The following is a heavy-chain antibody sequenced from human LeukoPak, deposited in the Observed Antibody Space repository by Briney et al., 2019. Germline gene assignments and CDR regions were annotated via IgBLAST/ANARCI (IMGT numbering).Heavy chain of an antibody. Sequence: PGGSLKLSCAASGFTFSGSAMHWVRQASGKGLEWVGRIRSKANSYATAYAASVKGRFTISRDDSKNTAYLQMNSLKTEDTAVYYCVKEDDPRRPGAYYYDSSGYYLGGFDYWGQGTLVTVSS. CDR2: IRSKANSYAT. CDR3: VKEDDPRRPGAYYYDSSGYYLGGFDY. D-gene: IGHD3-22*01. J-gene: IGHJ4*02. V-gene: IGHV3-73*01. CDR1: GFTFSGSA.